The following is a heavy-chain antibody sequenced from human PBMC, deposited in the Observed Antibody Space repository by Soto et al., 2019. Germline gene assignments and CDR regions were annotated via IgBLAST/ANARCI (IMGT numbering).Heavy chain of an antibody. Sequence: SKTLSLTCTVSGGSISNAAYSWSWIRQPPGKGLEWIGYIYPSGMPFYNPSLRSRVTISIDRSNDQFSLNLKSVTAADTAVYYCARERGGYGLFDSWGQGTLVTVSS. CDR2: IYPSGMP. D-gene: IGHD5-18*01. CDR3: ARERGGYGLFDS. J-gene: IGHJ4*02. CDR1: GGSISNAAYS. V-gene: IGHV4-30-2*01.